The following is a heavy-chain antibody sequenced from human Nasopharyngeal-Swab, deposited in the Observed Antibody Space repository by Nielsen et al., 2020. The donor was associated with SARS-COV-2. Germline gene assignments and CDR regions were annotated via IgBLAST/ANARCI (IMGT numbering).Heavy chain of an antibody. J-gene: IGHJ6*03. CDR2: ISYDGSNK. V-gene: IGHV3-30*18. Sequence: GESLEISCAASGFTFSSYGMHWVRQAPGKGLEWVAVISYDGSNKYYADPVKGRFTISRDNSKNTLYLQMNSLRAEDTAVYYCAKDAAYYDFWSGYSSEASYYYYYYMDVWGKGTTVTVSS. CDR3: AKDAAYYDFWSGYSSEASYYYYYYMDV. CDR1: GFTFSSYG. D-gene: IGHD3-3*01.